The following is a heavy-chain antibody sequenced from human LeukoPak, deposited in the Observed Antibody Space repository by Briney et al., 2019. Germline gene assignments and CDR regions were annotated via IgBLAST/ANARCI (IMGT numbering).Heavy chain of an antibody. CDR1: GFTFNSSP. D-gene: IGHD6-19*01. J-gene: IGHJ3*02. CDR3: ASDTIAVAGTDAFDI. CDR2: ISYDGNNK. V-gene: IGHV3-30-3*01. Sequence: GGSLRLSCAASGFTFNSSPMHWVRQAPGKGLEWVAVISYDGNNKYYADSVKGRFTISRDNSKNTLFLQMNSLRAEDTAVYYCASDTIAVAGTDAFDIWGPGTMVTVSS.